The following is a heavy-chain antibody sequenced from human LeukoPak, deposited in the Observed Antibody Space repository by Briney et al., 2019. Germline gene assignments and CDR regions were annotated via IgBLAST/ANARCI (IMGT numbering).Heavy chain of an antibody. Sequence: GGSLRLSCAASGFTFSSYGMSWVRQAPGKGLEWVSAVSRSGDSTYYTDSVQGRFTISRDNSKNTLYLQMHSLRAEDTAVFYCGKLFYSSGMYHFDYWGQGALVTVSS. CDR1: GFTFSSYG. CDR3: GKLFYSSGMYHFDY. V-gene: IGHV3-23*01. J-gene: IGHJ4*02. D-gene: IGHD3-10*01. CDR2: VSRSGDST.